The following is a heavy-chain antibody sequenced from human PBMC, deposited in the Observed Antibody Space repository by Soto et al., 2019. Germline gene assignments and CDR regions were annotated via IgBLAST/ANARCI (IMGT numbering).Heavy chain of an antibody. J-gene: IGHJ6*02. CDR1: GYTFTSYD. CDR2: MNPNSGNT. V-gene: IGHV1-8*01. D-gene: IGHD3-10*01. Sequence: ASVKVSCKASGYTFTSYDINWVRQATGQGLEWMGWMNPNSGNTGYAQKFQGRVTMTRNTSISTAYMELSSLRSEDTAVYYCAKVFLWFGELYGMDVWGQGTTVTVSS. CDR3: AKVFLWFGELYGMDV.